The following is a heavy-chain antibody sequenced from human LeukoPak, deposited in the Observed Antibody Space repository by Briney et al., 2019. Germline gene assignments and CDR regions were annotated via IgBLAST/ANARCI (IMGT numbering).Heavy chain of an antibody. J-gene: IGHJ3*02. CDR3: ASSYSSGWWGGDAFDI. V-gene: IGHV3-23*01. CDR2: ISGSGGST. Sequence: GGSLRLSCAASGFTFSSYAMNWVRQAPGKGLEWVSTISGSGGSTYYADSVKGRFTISRDNSKNTLYLQMNSLRAEDTAVYYCASSYSSGWWGGDAFDIWGQGTMVTVSS. D-gene: IGHD6-19*01. CDR1: GFTFSSYA.